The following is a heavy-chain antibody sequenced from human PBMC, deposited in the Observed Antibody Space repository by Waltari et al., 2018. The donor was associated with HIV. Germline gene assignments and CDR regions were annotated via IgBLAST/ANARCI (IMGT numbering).Heavy chain of an antibody. V-gene: IGHV3-74*01. CDR2: INSDGSIT. Sequence: EVQLVESGGGLVQPGGSLRLSCAAPGSPFSSYWMHWVRQAPGKGLVWVSRINSDGSITSHADSVKGRFTISRDNARNTLYLQMNSLGAEDTAMYYCAKGGTSGYTFGFGCWGQGTLVTVSS. J-gene: IGHJ1*01. D-gene: IGHD5-18*01. CDR3: AKGGTSGYTFGFGC. CDR1: GSPFSSYW.